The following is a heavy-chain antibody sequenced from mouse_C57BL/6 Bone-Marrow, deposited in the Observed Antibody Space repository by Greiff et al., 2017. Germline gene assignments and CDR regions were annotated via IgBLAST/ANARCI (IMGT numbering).Heavy chain of an antibody. D-gene: IGHD2-4*01. CDR1: GYTFTSYW. J-gene: IGHJ4*01. CDR2: IDPNSGGT. CDR3: ARSNYEEYYYAMDY. Sequence: VQLQQSGAELVKPGASVKLSCKASGYTFTSYWLHWVKQRPGRGLEWIGRIDPNSGGTKYNEKFKSKATLTVDKPSSTAYMQLSSLTSEDSAVYYCARSNYEEYYYAMDYWGQGTSVTVSS. V-gene: IGHV1-72*01.